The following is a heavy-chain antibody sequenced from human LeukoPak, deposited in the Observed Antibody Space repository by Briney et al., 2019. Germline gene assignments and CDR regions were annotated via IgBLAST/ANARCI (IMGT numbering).Heavy chain of an antibody. CDR1: GFTFSSFW. J-gene: IGHJ4*02. CDR3: ARDHTVAGIVLDS. CDR2: INQDGSEK. D-gene: IGHD6-19*01. Sequence: HPGRCLRLSCAASGFTFSSFWMNWVRQAPGRGLEWVANINQDGSEKFYVDSVKGRITISRDNAKNSVYLQMNSLRAEDTAVYYCARDHTVAGIVLDSWGQGALVTVSS. V-gene: IGHV3-7*01.